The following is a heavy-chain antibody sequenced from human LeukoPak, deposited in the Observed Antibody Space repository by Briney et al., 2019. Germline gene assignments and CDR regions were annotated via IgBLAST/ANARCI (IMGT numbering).Heavy chain of an antibody. CDR2: ISCSGSTI. V-gene: IGHV3-11*01. D-gene: IGHD3-22*01. Sequence: PGGSLRLSCAASGFTFSDYYMSWIRQAPGKGLEWVSYISCSGSTIYYADSVKGRFTISRDNAKNTLYLQMNSLRAEDTAVYYCAREEYYYDSSGYYCAGYDYWGQGTLVTVSS. CDR1: GFTFSDYY. J-gene: IGHJ4*02. CDR3: AREEYYYDSSGYYCAGYDY.